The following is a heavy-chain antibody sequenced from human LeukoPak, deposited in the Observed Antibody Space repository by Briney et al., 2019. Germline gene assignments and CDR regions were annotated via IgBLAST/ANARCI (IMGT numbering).Heavy chain of an antibody. CDR1: GVTFSNHW. Sequence: SGGSLRLSCAAAGVTFSNHWMNSVSQAPGKGLECVAKIEEEGRQRYYVDSVKGRFTISRDNAKNSVFLQMNSLRAEDTAVYYCARILRLHTPRAFDIWGQGTMVTVSS. V-gene: IGHV3-7*05. CDR3: ARILRLHTPRAFDI. CDR2: IEEEGRQR. J-gene: IGHJ3*02. D-gene: IGHD5-24*01.